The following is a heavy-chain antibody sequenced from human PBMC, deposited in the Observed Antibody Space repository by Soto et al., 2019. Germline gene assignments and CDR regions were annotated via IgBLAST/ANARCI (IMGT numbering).Heavy chain of an antibody. CDR3: AITTKRAARTSVPMEY. Sequence: QVQLVQSGAEVKKPGSSVKVSCKASGGTFSSYAITWVRQAPGQGLVWMGGFIPIFGTPDYAQKFQDRVTIAAEDFTGTAYMKLSSLRPEDTVVYYCAITTKRAARTSVPMEYWGQGTLVSVSS. CDR2: FIPIFGTP. D-gene: IGHD6-6*01. J-gene: IGHJ4*02. V-gene: IGHV1-69*01. CDR1: GGTFSSYA.